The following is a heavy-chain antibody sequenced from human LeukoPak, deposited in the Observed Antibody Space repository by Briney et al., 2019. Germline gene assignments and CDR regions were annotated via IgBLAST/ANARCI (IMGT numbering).Heavy chain of an antibody. CDR3: ARKLSGYSSTWYPDY. CDR2: INPKNGKT. Sequence: ASVKVSCKTSGYIFTSYDINWVRQATGQGLEWVGYINPKNGKTGYAQKFQGRVTMTTDTSTTTAFTELNSLRYDDTAVYYCARKLSGYSSTWYPDYWGQGTLVTVSS. D-gene: IGHD6-13*01. CDR1: GYIFTSYD. V-gene: IGHV1-8*01. J-gene: IGHJ4*02.